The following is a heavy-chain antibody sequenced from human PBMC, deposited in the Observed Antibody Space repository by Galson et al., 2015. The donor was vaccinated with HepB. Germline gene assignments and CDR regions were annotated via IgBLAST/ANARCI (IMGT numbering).Heavy chain of an antibody. CDR2: IKSKTDGGTT. V-gene: IGHV3-15*07. J-gene: IGHJ4*02. CDR1: GFTFSNAW. D-gene: IGHD3-22*01. CDR3: TTLMVNYYDSSGYYCFDY. Sequence: SLRLSCAASGFTFSNAWMNWVRQAPGKGLEWVGRIKSKTDGGTTDYAAPVKGRFTISRDDSKNTLYLQMNSLKTEDTAVYYCTTLMVNYYDSSGYYCFDYWGQGTLVTVSS.